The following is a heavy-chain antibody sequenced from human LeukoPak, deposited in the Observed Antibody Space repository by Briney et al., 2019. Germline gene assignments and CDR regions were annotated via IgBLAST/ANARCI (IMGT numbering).Heavy chain of an antibody. CDR3: ARGGYSGSQYKFFQH. Sequence: PGGSLRLSCAASGFIFSDYYMSWIRQAPGKGLEWVSYISSSGSSIYYADSVKGRFTISRDNAKNSLYLQMNSLRADDTAVYYCARGGYSGSQYKFFQHWGQGTLVTVSS. V-gene: IGHV3-11*01. CDR2: ISSSGSSI. J-gene: IGHJ1*01. D-gene: IGHD1-26*01. CDR1: GFIFSDYY.